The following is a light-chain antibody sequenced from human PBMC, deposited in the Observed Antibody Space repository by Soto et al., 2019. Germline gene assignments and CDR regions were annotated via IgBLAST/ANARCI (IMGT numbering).Light chain of an antibody. J-gene: IGKJ2*01. CDR2: ALS. V-gene: IGKV2-40*01. CDR3: LQRIEFPYT. CDR1: QSLLDSDDGNTL. Sequence: DIVLTQTPLLLPVTPGDTASLSCRSSQSLLDSDDGNTLVEWYLQKPGQSTQLLIYALSYRASGVQARFSGSGSDTDFTLNISRVEAEDVGVDYCLQRIEFPYTVAQGTNLDIK.